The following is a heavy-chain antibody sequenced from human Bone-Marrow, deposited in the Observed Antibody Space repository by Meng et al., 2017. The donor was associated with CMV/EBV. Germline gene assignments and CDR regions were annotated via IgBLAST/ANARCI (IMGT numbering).Heavy chain of an antibody. Sequence: SETLSLTCTVSGGSISGGGYYWSWIRQHPGKGLEWIGYIYYSGSTYYNPSLKSRVTISVDTSKNQFSLKLSSVTAADTAVYYCARDRYYYYGMDVWGQGTTVTVSS. CDR1: GGSISGGGYY. V-gene: IGHV4-31*03. J-gene: IGHJ6*02. CDR2: IYYSGST. CDR3: ARDRYYYYGMDV.